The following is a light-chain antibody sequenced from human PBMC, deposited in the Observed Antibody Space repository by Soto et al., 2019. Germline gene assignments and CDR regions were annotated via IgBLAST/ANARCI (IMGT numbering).Light chain of an antibody. CDR2: DAS. Sequence: EIVLTQSPATLSLSPGERATLSCRASRSVSSYLAWYQQKPGQAPRLLIYDASSRATGIPARFSGSGSGTDFTLTISSLEPEDFAVYYCQQRSNWWTFGQGTKV. J-gene: IGKJ1*01. CDR1: RSVSSY. CDR3: QQRSNWWT. V-gene: IGKV3-11*01.